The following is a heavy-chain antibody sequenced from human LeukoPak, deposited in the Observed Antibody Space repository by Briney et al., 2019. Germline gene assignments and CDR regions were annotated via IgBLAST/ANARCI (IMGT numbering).Heavy chain of an antibody. J-gene: IGHJ4*02. CDR2: ISSSGSNI. D-gene: IGHD1-26*01. V-gene: IGHV3-11*01. CDR3: ARDLGGSYYTFDY. Sequence: GGSLGISCAASGFTFSDYYMSWIRQAPGKGLEWVSYISSSGSNIYYADSVKGRFTITRDNAKNSLYLQMNSLRAEDTAVYYCARDLGGSYYTFDYWGQGTLVTVSS. CDR1: GFTFSDYY.